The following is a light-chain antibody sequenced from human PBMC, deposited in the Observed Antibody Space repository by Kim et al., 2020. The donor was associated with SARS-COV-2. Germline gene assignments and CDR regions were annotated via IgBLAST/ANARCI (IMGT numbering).Light chain of an antibody. CDR3: QQYKSYRPLT. CDR1: KHVDTW. V-gene: IGKV1-5*03. CDR2: KAS. J-gene: IGKJ4*01. Sequence: GDTVTITCRAGKHVDTWLAWYQLRTGQAPTHLIYKASALESRVSSRFSARGFGTDFTLTINNLQPDDSATYYCQQYKSYRPLTFGGGTKVEIK.